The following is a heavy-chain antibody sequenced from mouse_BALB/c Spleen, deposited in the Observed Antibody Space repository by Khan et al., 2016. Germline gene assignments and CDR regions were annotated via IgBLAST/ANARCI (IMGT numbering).Heavy chain of an antibody. Sequence: QIQLVQSGPELEKPGETVKISCKASGYTFTNYGMNWVKQAPGKGLKWMGWINTYTGEPTYADDFKGRFAFSLETSASTAYLQINNLKNEDTATYFCAREGLRRTGYAMDYWGQGTSVTVSS. J-gene: IGHJ4*01. CDR2: INTYTGEP. CDR1: GYTFTNYG. D-gene: IGHD2-4*01. CDR3: AREGLRRTGYAMDY. V-gene: IGHV9-3-1*01.